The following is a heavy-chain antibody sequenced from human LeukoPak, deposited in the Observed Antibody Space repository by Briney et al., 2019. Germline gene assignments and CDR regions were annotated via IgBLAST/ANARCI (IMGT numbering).Heavy chain of an antibody. CDR1: GYTFTSYD. V-gene: IGHV1-8*01. CDR3: ARVSAPLYSSIDY. J-gene: IGHJ4*02. CDR2: MNPNSGNT. D-gene: IGHD6-13*01. Sequence: ASVKVSCKASGYTFTSYDINWVRQAPGQGLEWMGWMNPNSGNTGYAQKLQGRVTMTRNTSISTAYMELSSLRSEDTAVYYCARVSAPLYSSIDYWGQGTLVTVSS.